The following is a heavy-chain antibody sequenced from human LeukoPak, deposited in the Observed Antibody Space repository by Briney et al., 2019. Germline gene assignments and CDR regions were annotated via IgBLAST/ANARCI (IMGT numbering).Heavy chain of an antibody. CDR2: ISGRGDSK. D-gene: IGHD4-17*01. CDR3: AKETSTVTQPFDN. V-gene: IGHV3-23*01. CDR1: GFSGYTISSYA. Sequence: GGSLRLSCAASGFSGYTISSYAMSWVRQTPGKGLVWVSSISGRGDSKYYADSVKGRFAISRDNSQNTLYLQMNSLRAEDTAVYYCAKETSTVTQPFDNWGQGTLVTVSS. J-gene: IGHJ4*02.